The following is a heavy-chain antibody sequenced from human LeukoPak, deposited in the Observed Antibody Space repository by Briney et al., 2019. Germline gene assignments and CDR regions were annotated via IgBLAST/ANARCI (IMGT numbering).Heavy chain of an antibody. Sequence: GGSLRLSCAASGFTFSSYAMSWVRQAPGKGLEWVSRIYNDGNRTTYADSVKGRLTISGDNAKNTLYLQMNKLRGEDTAVYYCARSGRGGAFDIWGQGTMVTVSS. CDR2: IYNDGNRT. V-gene: IGHV3-74*03. J-gene: IGHJ3*02. CDR1: GFTFSSYA. CDR3: ARSGRGGAFDI. D-gene: IGHD1-26*01.